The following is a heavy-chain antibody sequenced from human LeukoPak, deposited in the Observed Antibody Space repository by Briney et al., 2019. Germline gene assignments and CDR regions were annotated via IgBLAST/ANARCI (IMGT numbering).Heavy chain of an antibody. CDR2: INPNSGGT. J-gene: IGHJ4*02. CDR3: ARGGPIRYNWNYLGY. V-gene: IGHV1-2*02. CDR1: GYTFTSYY. D-gene: IGHD1-20*01. Sequence: ASVKVSCKASGYTFTSYYMHWVRQAPGQGLEWMGWINPNSGGTNYAQKFQGRVTMTRDTSISTAYMELSRLRSDDTAVYYCARGGPIRYNWNYLGYWGQGTLVTVSS.